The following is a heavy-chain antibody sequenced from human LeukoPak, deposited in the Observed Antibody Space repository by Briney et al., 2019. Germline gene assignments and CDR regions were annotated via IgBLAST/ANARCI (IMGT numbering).Heavy chain of an antibody. CDR1: GGSISSNNYY. Sequence: SETLSLTCTVSGGSISSNNYYWGWIRQPPGKGLEWIGSIYYSGSTYYNPSLKSRVTISVDTSKSHFSLKLNSVTAADTAVYYCASYYSGVVITSLDYWGQGTLVTVSS. J-gene: IGHJ4*02. D-gene: IGHD3-3*01. CDR2: IYYSGST. CDR3: ASYYSGVVITSLDY. V-gene: IGHV4-39*02.